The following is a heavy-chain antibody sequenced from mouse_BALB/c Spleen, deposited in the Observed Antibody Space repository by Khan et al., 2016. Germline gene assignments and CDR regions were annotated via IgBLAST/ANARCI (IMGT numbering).Heavy chain of an antibody. Sequence: VQLQQSGAELVKPGASVKLSCTASGFSIQDTYIHWVRQRPEQGLDWIGRIDPPNDNTKYDPKFQGKATITADTSSNTAYLQLSSLTYEDTAVYYCARMYYRDYWGQGTTLTVSS. J-gene: IGHJ2*01. CDR3: ARMYYRDY. CDR1: GFSIQDTY. CDR2: IDPPNDNT. D-gene: IGHD2-14*01. V-gene: IGHV14-3*02.